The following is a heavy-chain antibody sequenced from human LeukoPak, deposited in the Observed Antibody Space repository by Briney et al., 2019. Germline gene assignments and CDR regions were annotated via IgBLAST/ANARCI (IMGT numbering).Heavy chain of an antibody. J-gene: IGHJ6*03. V-gene: IGHV3-30*02. Sequence: GGSLRLSCAASGFTFNSYGMHWVRQAPGKGLDWVAFIRYDGINKYYADSVKGRFTISRDNSKNTLYLQMNSLRAEDTAVYYCAQDTAMVYYYYYMDVWGKGTTVTVSS. CDR1: GFTFNSYG. CDR3: AQDTAMVYYYYYMDV. D-gene: IGHD5-18*01. CDR2: IRYDGINK.